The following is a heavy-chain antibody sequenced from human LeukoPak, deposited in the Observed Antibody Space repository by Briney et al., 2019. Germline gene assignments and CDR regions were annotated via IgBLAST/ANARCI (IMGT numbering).Heavy chain of an antibody. V-gene: IGHV1-2*02. CDR3: ARDLVGYYGSGSYPSDY. CDR2: INPNSGGT. J-gene: IGHJ4*02. CDR1: GYTFTGYY. Sequence: GASVKVSCKASGYTFTGYYMHWVRQAPGQGLEWMGWINPNSGGTNYAQKFQGRVTMTRDTSISTAYMELSTLRSDDTAVYYCARDLVGYYGSGSYPSDYWGQGTLVTVSS. D-gene: IGHD3-10*01.